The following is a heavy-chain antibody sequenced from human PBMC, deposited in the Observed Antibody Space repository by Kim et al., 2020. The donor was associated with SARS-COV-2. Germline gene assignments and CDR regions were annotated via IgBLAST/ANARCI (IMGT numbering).Heavy chain of an antibody. J-gene: IGHJ6*02. Sequence: ASVKVSCKASGYTLSSYYMHWVRQAPGQGLEWMGIINPSGGDTSYAHKLQGRVTMTRDTSTSTVYMELSSLRSEDTAVYYCARDKADYDFLTGYREGHYSYYFGMDVWGQGTTVTVSS. CDR1: GYTLSSYY. CDR3: ARDKADYDFLTGYREGHYSYYFGMDV. V-gene: IGHV1-46*04. CDR2: INPSGGDT. D-gene: IGHD3-9*01.